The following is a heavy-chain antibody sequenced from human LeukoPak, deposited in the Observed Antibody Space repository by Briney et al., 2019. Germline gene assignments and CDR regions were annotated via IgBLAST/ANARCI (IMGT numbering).Heavy chain of an antibody. CDR3: ARAPDDYDFWSGPFDY. CDR1: GYTFTGYY. CDR2: ISAYSGNT. J-gene: IGHJ4*02. D-gene: IGHD3-3*01. V-gene: IGHV1-18*04. Sequence: GALVKVSCKASGYTFTGYYMHWVRQAPGQGLEWMGWISAYSGNTNYAQNLQGRVTMTTDTSTSTAYMELRSLRSDDTAVYYCARAPDDYDFWSGPFDYWGRGTLVTVSS.